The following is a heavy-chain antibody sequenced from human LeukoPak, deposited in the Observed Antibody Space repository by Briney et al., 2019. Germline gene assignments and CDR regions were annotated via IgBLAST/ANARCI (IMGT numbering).Heavy chain of an antibody. V-gene: IGHV4-38-2*02. CDR2: IHHSGNRFESGST. D-gene: IGHD6-25*01. Sequence: PSETLSLTCIVSGFSISNNNYWGWIRQSPGKGLEWMGSIHHSGNRFESGSTHYNPSLRGRVTVSADPSKNQFSLTLSSVTAADTAVYFCARNASSGFFNDWSQGTLVTVS. CDR1: GFSISNNNY. J-gene: IGHJ1*01. CDR3: ARNASSGFFND.